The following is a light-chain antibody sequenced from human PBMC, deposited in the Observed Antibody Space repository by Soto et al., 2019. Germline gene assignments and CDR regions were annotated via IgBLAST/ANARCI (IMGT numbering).Light chain of an antibody. CDR3: QQYGSSPTWT. CDR1: QSVSSNY. CDR2: GAS. V-gene: IGKV3-20*01. Sequence: SGLTQSPGTLSLSPGERATLSCRAIQSVSSNYLAWYQQKPGQAPRLLIYGASTRATGIPDRFSGSGSGTDFTLTISRLEPDDSAVYYCQQYGSSPTWTFGQGTKVDIK. J-gene: IGKJ1*01.